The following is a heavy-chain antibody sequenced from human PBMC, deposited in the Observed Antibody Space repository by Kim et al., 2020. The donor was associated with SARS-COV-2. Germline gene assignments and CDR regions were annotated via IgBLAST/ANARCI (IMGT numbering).Heavy chain of an antibody. Sequence: SETLSLTCAVYGGSFSGYYWSWIRQPPGKGLEWIGEINHSGSTNYNPSLKSRVTISVDTSKNQFSLKLSSVTAADTAVYYCARVPYYDYVWGSYRYTDGMDGWGQGTTVTVSS. CDR1: GGSFSGYY. D-gene: IGHD3-16*02. V-gene: IGHV4-34*01. J-gene: IGHJ6*02. CDR3: ARVPYYDYVWGSYRYTDGMDG. CDR2: INHSGST.